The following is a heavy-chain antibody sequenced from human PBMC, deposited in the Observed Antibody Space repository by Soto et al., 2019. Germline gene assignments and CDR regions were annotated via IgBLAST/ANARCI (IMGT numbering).Heavy chain of an antibody. V-gene: IGHV3-53*01. CDR2: FYSGGST. CDR1: GFIVSNNY. CDR3: ATRVAPTGRYYFDY. J-gene: IGHJ4*02. D-gene: IGHD4-17*01. Sequence: LGLSSAASGFIVSNNYMSWVRQAPGKGLEWASVFYSGGSTYYADSVKGRFTISRDNSKNTLYLQMNSLRAEDTAVYYCATRVAPTGRYYFDYWGQGTLVTVSS.